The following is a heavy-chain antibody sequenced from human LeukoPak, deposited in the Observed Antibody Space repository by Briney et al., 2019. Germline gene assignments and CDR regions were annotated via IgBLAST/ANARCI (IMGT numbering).Heavy chain of an antibody. V-gene: IGHV4-59*12. CDR1: AGSIGSYY. J-gene: IGHJ6*03. Sequence: SETLSLTCSVPAGSIGSYYWSWIRQTPEKKLEWIGYMYYFGNAYYNPSLKSRVTISADMSKNQFSLKLSSVTAADTAVYYCATSLTTVAHYYYYMDVWGKGTTVTISS. D-gene: IGHD4-11*01. CDR3: ATSLTTVAHYYYYMDV. CDR2: MYYFGNA.